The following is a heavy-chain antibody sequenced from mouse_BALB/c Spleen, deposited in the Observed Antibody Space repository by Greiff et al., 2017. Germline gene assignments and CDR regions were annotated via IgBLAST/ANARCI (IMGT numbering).Heavy chain of an antibody. D-gene: IGHD1-2*01. CDR1: GFTFTDYY. V-gene: IGHV7-3*02. J-gene: IGHJ2*01. CDR2: IRNKANGYTT. CDR3: ARDITTALFDY. Sequence: EVHLVESGGGLVQPGGSLRLSCATSGFTFTDYYMSWVRQPPGKALEWLGFIRNKANGYTTEYSASVKGRFTISRDNSQSILYLQMNTLRAEDSATYYCARDITTALFDYWGQGTTLTVSA.